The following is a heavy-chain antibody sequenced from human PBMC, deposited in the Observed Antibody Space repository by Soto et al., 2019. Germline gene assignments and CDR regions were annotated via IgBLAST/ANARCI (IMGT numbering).Heavy chain of an antibody. CDR3: ARVGYYYDSSGYFVY. Sequence: ASVKVSCKASGYTFTSYGISWVRQAPGQGLEWMGWISAYNGNTNYAQKLQGRVTMTTDTSTSTAYMELRSLRSEDTAVYYCARVGYYYDSSGYFVYWGQGTLVTVSS. D-gene: IGHD3-22*01. CDR2: ISAYNGNT. J-gene: IGHJ4*02. CDR1: GYTFTSYG. V-gene: IGHV1-18*01.